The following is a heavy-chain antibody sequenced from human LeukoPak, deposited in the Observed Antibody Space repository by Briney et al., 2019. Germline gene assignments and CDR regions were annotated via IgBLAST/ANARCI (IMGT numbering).Heavy chain of an antibody. J-gene: IGHJ4*02. D-gene: IGHD3-3*01. V-gene: IGHV3-30*04. CDR2: ISYDGSNK. CDR1: GFTFSSYA. Sequence: GGSLRLSCAASGFTFSSYAMHWVRQAPGKGLEWVAVISYDGSNKYYADSVKGRFTISRDNSKNTLYLQMNSLRAEDTAVYYCARRLGDFWSGYYTDGGNFDYWGQGTLVTVSS. CDR3: ARRLGDFWSGYYTDGGNFDY.